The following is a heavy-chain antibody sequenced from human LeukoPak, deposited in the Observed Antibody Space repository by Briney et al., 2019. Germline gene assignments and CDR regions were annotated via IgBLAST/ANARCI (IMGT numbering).Heavy chain of an antibody. CDR1: GFTVSSNY. Sequence: QPGGSLRLSCSASGFTVSSNYMIWVRQAPGKGLEWVSVIYSGGSTYYADSVKGRFTISRDNSKNTLYLQMNSLRAEDTAVYYCARARNGGDFDYWGQGTLVTVSS. V-gene: IGHV3-53*01. J-gene: IGHJ4*02. D-gene: IGHD3-16*01. CDR2: IYSGGST. CDR3: ARARNGGDFDY.